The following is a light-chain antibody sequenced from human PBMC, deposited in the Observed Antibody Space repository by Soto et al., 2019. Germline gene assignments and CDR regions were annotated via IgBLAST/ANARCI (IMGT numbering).Light chain of an antibody. CDR1: QSLGYSDGKTH. J-gene: IGKJ3*01. CDR3: MQGTHWPPFT. V-gene: IGKV2-30*01. Sequence: DVVMTQSPLSLPVTLGQPASISCRASQSLGYSDGKTHLNWFQQRPGQSPRSLIYKVSKRDSGVPGRFSGSGSGTDVTLQISRVEAEDVGVYYCMQGTHWPPFTFGPGTKVDIK. CDR2: KVS.